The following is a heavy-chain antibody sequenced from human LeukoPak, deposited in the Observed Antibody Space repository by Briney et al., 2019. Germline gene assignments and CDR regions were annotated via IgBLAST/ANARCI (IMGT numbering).Heavy chain of an antibody. Sequence: SETLSLTCTVYGGSISRHYWSWIRQPPGKGLEGIGYSYYSRSADYNTSVKSQGTISVDTSKTKFSVKLSSVTAADTDGYYCESAPPSYYYGSGSYYENWFDPWGQGTLVTVSS. CDR2: SYYSRSA. CDR1: GGSISRHY. CDR3: ESAPPSYYYGSGSYYENWFDP. V-gene: IGHV4-59*11. D-gene: IGHD3-10*01. J-gene: IGHJ5*02.